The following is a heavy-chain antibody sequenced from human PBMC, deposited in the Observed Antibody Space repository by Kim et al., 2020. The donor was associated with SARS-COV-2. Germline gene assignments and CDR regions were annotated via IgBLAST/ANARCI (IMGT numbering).Heavy chain of an antibody. CDR2: IYSGGST. CDR1: GFTVSSNY. Sequence: GGSLRLSCAASGFTVSSNYMSWVRQAPGKGLEWVSVIYSGGSTYYADSVKGRFTISRDNSKNTLYLQMNSLRAEDTAVYYCARVGSWGDFWSGYYYYWGQGTLVTVSS. CDR3: ARVGSWGDFWSGYYYY. V-gene: IGHV3-53*01. J-gene: IGHJ4*02. D-gene: IGHD3-3*01.